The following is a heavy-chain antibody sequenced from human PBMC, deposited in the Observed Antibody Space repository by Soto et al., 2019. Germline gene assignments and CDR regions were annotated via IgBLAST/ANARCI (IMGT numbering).Heavy chain of an antibody. CDR1: GFNFDDYA. CDR2: ISWNSGYI. CDR3: AKVQGGQWLARNNPFHI. J-gene: IGHJ3*02. V-gene: IGHV3-9*01. D-gene: IGHD6-19*01. Sequence: GGSLRLSCAASGFNFDDYAMHWVRQAPGKGLEWVSSISWNSGYIAYADSVKGRFTISRDNAKNSLYLQMNSLRAEDTALYYCAKVQGGQWLARNNPFHIWGKGTRVTVSS.